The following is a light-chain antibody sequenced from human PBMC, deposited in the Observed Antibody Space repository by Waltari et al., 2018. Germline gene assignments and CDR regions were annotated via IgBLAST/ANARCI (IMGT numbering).Light chain of an antibody. J-gene: IGKJ3*01. CDR3: QQYYSPPPLFT. V-gene: IGKV4-1*01. CDR1: QTVLDSSNNRNY. CDR2: WAS. Sequence: DIVMPQSPDSLAVSLGARATINCKSSQTVLDSSNNRNYLAWYQQKPGQPPKLLIYWASSRESGVPDRFSGSGSGTDFTLTITSLQAEDVAVYYCQQYYSPPPLFTFGPGTKVDIK.